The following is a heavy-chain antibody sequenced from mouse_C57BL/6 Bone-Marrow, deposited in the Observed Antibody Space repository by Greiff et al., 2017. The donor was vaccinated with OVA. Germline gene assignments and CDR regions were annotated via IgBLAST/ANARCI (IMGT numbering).Heavy chain of an antibody. CDR1: GYTFTDYY. D-gene: IGHD1-1*01. J-gene: IGHJ2*01. V-gene: IGHV1-26*01. Sequence: VQLQQSGPELVKPGASVKISCKASGYTFTDYYMNWVKQSHGKSLEWIGDINPNNGGTSYNQKFKGKATLTVDKSSSTAYMELRSLTSEDSAVYYCARGIRYDYWGQGTTLTVSS. CDR2: INPNNGGT. CDR3: ARGIRYDY.